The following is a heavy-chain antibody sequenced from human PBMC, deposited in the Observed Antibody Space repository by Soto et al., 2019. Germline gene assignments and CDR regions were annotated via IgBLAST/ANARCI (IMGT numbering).Heavy chain of an antibody. D-gene: IGHD3-3*01. J-gene: IGHJ4*02. CDR3: ARVELGFLEWLLWEIDY. CDR2: ISAYNGNT. Sequence: QVQLVQSGAEVKKPGASVKVSCKASGYTFTSYGISWVRQAPGQGLEWMGWISAYNGNTNYAQKLQGRATMTTDTSTSTAYMELRSLRSDDTAVYYCARVELGFLEWLLWEIDYWGQGTLVTVSS. CDR1: GYTFTSYG. V-gene: IGHV1-18*01.